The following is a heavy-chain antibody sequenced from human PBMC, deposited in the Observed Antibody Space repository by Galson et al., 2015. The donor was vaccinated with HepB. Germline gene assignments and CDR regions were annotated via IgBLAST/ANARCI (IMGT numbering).Heavy chain of an antibody. Sequence: SVKVSCKASGGTFSSYAISWVRQAPGQGLEWMGGIIPIFGIANYAQKFQGRVTITADKSTSTAYMELSSLRSEDTAVYYCARVSHSGSGDQLKGMDVWGQGTTVTVSS. CDR1: GGTFSSYA. CDR3: ARVSHSGSGDQLKGMDV. D-gene: IGHD2-2*01. CDR2: IIPIFGIA. J-gene: IGHJ6*02. V-gene: IGHV1-69*10.